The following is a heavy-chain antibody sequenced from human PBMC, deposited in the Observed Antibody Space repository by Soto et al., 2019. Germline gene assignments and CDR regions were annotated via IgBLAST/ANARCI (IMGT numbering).Heavy chain of an antibody. Sequence: QITLKESAPTRVKPTQTLTLTCTFSGFSLTSRPMGVGWIRQPPGKALEWLAFIYWDDDKRYSPSLRSRLTITXXTXVXXVVLTMPNMDPVDTATYYCAHRLSGYNWNGGYFDYWGQGALVTVSS. CDR3: AHRLSGYNWNGGYFDY. V-gene: IGHV2-5*02. J-gene: IGHJ4*02. CDR2: IYWDDDK. CDR1: GFSLTSRPMG. D-gene: IGHD1-1*01.